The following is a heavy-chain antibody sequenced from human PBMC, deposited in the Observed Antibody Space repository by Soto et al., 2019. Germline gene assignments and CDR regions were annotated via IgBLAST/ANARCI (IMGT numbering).Heavy chain of an antibody. Sequence: ASVKVSCKASGYTLTSYYMHWVRQAPGQGLEWMGIINPSGGSTSYAQKFQGRVTMTRDTSTSTVYMELSSLRSEDTAVYYCARVPSGDYWFDPWGQGTLVTVSS. V-gene: IGHV1-46*01. J-gene: IGHJ5*02. D-gene: IGHD4-17*01. CDR1: GYTLTSYY. CDR3: ARVPSGDYWFDP. CDR2: INPSGGST.